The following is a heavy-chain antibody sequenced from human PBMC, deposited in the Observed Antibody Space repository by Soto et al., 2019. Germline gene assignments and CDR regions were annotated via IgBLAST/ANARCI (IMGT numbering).Heavy chain of an antibody. V-gene: IGHV3-23*01. J-gene: IGHJ6*02. CDR1: GFTFSSYA. CDR2: ISGSGGST. CDR3: AKDSIAVAKGGYYCYGMDV. Sequence: GGSLRLSCAASGFTFSSYAMSWVRQAPGKGLEWVSAISGSGGSTYYADSVKVRFTISRDNSKNTLYLQMNSLRAEDTAVYYYAKDSIAVAKGGYYCYGMDVWGQRTTVTVSS. D-gene: IGHD6-19*01.